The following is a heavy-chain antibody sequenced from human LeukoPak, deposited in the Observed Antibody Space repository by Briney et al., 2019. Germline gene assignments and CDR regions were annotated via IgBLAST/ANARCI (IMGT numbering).Heavy chain of an antibody. CDR3: ARALDFWAYFDY. Sequence: GSLRLSCAASGFTFTSYSMNWVRQPPGKGLEWIGEINHSGSTNYNPSLKSRVTISVDTSKNQFSLKLSSVTAADTAVYYCARALDFWAYFDYWGQGTLVTVSS. J-gene: IGHJ4*02. D-gene: IGHD3-3*01. CDR1: GFTFTSYS. CDR2: INHSGST. V-gene: IGHV4-34*01.